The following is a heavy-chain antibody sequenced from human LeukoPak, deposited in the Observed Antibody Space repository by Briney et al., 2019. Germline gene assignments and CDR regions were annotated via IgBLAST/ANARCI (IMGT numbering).Heavy chain of an antibody. J-gene: IGHJ5*02. CDR2: IIPIFGTV. Sequence: ASVKVSCKASGGTFSSYAISWVRQAPGQGLEWVGGIIPIFGTVNYAQGFQGRVTITADESTSTAYMELSSLRSEDTAVYYCARRTGIAAAGRRGNWFDPWGQGTLVTVSS. CDR3: ARRTGIAAAGRRGNWFDP. D-gene: IGHD6-13*01. V-gene: IGHV1-69*13. CDR1: GGTFSSYA.